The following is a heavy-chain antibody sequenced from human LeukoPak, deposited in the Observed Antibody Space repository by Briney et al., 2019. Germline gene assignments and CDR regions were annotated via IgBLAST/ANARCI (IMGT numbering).Heavy chain of an antibody. CDR2: ISYDGSNK. J-gene: IGHJ3*02. CDR1: GLTFSSYA. CDR3: ARAAFDI. Sequence: GGSLSLSCAASGLTFSSYAMHWVRQAPGKGLEWVAVISYDGSNKYYADSVKGRFTISRDNSKNTLYLQMNSLRAEDTAVYYCARAAFDIWGQGTMVTVSS. V-gene: IGHV3-30-3*01.